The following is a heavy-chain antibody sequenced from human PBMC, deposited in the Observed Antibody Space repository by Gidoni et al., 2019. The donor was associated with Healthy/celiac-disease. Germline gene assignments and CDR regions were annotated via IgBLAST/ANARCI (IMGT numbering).Heavy chain of an antibody. CDR3: ARVDHYDFWSGYYP. J-gene: IGHJ5*02. D-gene: IGHD3-3*01. CDR2: ISSSSSTI. CDR1: GFTFSSYS. V-gene: IGHV3-48*02. Sequence: EVQLVESGGGLVQPGGSLRLSCAASGFTFSSYSMNWVRQAPGKGLEWVSYISSSSSTIYYADSVKGRFTISRDNAKNSLYLQMNSLRDEDTAVYYCARVDHYDFWSGYYPWGQGTLVTVSS.